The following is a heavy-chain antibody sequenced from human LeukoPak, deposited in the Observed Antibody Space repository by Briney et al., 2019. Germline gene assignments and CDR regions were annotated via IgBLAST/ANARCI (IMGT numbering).Heavy chain of an antibody. D-gene: IGHD6-19*01. V-gene: IGHV3-9*03. CDR2: ISWNSGSI. Sequence: GGSLRLYCAASGFTFDDYAMHWVRQAPGKGLEWVSGISWNSGSIAYADSVKGRFTISRDNAKNSLYLQMNSLRAEDMALYYCARGTGNGWYYYFDYWGQGTLVTVSS. J-gene: IGHJ4*02. CDR1: GFTFDDYA. CDR3: ARGTGNGWYYYFDY.